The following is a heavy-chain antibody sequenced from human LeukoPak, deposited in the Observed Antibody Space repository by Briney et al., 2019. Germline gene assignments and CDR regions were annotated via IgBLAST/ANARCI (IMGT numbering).Heavy chain of an antibody. CDR3: ARHPSQLLYWFDP. V-gene: IGHV4-59*08. D-gene: IGHD2-2*01. CDR2: IYYSGST. J-gene: IGHJ5*02. CDR1: GSSISSYY. Sequence: PSETLSLTCTVSGSSISSYYWSWIRQPPGKGPEWIGYIYYSGSTNYNPSLKSRVTISVDTSKNQFSLKLSSVTAADTAVYYCARHPSQLLYWFDPWGQGTLVTVSS.